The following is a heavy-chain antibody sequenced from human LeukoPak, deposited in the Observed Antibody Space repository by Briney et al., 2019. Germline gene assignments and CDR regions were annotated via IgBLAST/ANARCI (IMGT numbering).Heavy chain of an antibody. J-gene: IGHJ4*02. Sequence: ASVKVSCKSSGGTFSNYAIIWLRQAPGQGLEWMGGIIPIFKAVDYAQKFQDRVTITTDGSTTTVYMELSSLRPDDTAVYYCARGLRDSGYATHPPFGYWGQGTLVTVSS. V-gene: IGHV1-69*05. CDR1: GGTFSNYA. D-gene: IGHD5-12*01. CDR3: ARGLRDSGYATHPPFGY. CDR2: IIPIFKAV.